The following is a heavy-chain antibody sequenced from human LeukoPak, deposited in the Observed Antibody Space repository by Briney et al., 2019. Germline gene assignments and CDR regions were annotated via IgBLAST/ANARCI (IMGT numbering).Heavy chain of an antibody. V-gene: IGHV3-64*01. D-gene: IGHD6-6*01. J-gene: IGHJ4*02. Sequence: PGGSLRLSCAVSGLTFSSYSMNWVRQAPGKGLEYVSAISSYGGSTYYANSVKDRFTISRDNSKNTVYLQMGSLRTEDMAVYYCARISRSHDYDYWGQGTLVTVSS. CDR2: ISSYGGST. CDR1: GLTFSSYS. CDR3: ARISRSHDYDY.